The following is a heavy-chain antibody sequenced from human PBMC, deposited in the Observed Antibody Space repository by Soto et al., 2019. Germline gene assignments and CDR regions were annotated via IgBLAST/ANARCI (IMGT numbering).Heavy chain of an antibody. D-gene: IGHD3-3*01. Sequence: ASVKVSCKASGYTFTSYDINWVRQATGQGLEWMGWMNPNSGNTGYAQKFQGRVTMTRNTSISTAYMELSSLRSEDTAVCYCARWSWTYYDFWSGPRTNGMDVWGQGTTVTVSS. CDR1: GYTFTSYD. J-gene: IGHJ6*02. CDR2: MNPNSGNT. V-gene: IGHV1-8*01. CDR3: ARWSWTYYDFWSGPRTNGMDV.